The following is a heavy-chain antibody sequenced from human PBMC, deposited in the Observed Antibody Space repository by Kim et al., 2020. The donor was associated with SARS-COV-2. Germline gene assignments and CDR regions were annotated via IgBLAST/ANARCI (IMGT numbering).Heavy chain of an antibody. CDR1: GFTFSSYA. Sequence: GGSLRLSCAASGFTFSSYAMSWVRQAPGKGLEWVSGISGGGGSAFYADSVKGRFTISRDNSKSTLYLQMNSLRAEDTAVYYCAKDRPTTWLNAFDIWGQGTMVTVSS. CDR2: ISGGGGSA. V-gene: IGHV3-23*01. J-gene: IGHJ3*02. CDR3: AKDRPTTWLNAFDI. D-gene: IGHD6-19*01.